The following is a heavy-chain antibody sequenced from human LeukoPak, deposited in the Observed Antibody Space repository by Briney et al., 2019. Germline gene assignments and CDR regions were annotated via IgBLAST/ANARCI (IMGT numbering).Heavy chain of an antibody. D-gene: IGHD2/OR15-2a*01. J-gene: IGHJ4*02. V-gene: IGHV3-7*01. CDR1: GFTFSSYW. Sequence: PGGSLRLSCAASGFTFSSYWMNWARQAPGKGLEWVANIKEDGSATYYVDSVKGRFTISRDNAKNSLYLQMNSLRAEDTAIYYCARGGTRSPIDWGPGTLVTVSS. CDR2: IKEDGSAT. CDR3: ARGGTRSPID.